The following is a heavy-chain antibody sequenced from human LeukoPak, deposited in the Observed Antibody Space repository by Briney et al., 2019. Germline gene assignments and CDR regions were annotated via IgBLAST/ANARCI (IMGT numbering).Heavy chain of an antibody. V-gene: IGHV3-64D*09. D-gene: IGHD6-19*01. CDR2: ISSNGGST. CDR1: GFTFSSYA. CDR3: VKSPRAVAGPTPHFDP. J-gene: IGHJ5*02. Sequence: PGGSLRLSCATSGFTFSSYAMHWVRQAPGKGLEYVSAISSNGGSTYYADSVKGRFTISRDNSKNTLYLQMSSLRAEDTAVYYCVKSPRAVAGPTPHFDPWGQGTLVTVSS.